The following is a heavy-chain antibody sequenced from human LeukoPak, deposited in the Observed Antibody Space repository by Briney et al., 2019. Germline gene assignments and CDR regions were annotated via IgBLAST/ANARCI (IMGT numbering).Heavy chain of an antibody. CDR3: ATESIELATIPLGY. CDR2: IFPSGGEI. V-gene: IGHV3-23*01. CDR1: GFTFSTFA. Sequence: GGSLRLSCAASGFTFSTFAMIWVRQPPGKGLEWVSSIFPSGGEIHYADSVRGRFTISRDNSKSTLSLQMNSLRAEDTAVYYCATESIELATIPLGYWGQGTLVTVSS. J-gene: IGHJ4*02. D-gene: IGHD5-24*01.